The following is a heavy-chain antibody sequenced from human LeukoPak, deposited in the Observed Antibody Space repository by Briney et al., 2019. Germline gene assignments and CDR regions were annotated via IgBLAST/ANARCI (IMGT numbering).Heavy chain of an antibody. J-gene: IGHJ4*02. D-gene: IGHD2-2*02. CDR1: GYTFTSYG. V-gene: IGHV1-18*01. Sequence: ASVAVSCKASGYTFTSYGISWVRQAPGQGLEWMGWISAYNGNTNYAQKLQGRVTMTTDTSTSTAYMELRSLRSDDTDVYYCARDQLRYCSSTSCYRNFDYWGQGTLVTVSS. CDR3: ARDQLRYCSSTSCYRNFDY. CDR2: ISAYNGNT.